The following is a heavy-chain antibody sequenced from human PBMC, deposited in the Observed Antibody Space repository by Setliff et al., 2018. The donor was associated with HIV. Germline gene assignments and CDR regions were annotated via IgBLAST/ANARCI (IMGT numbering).Heavy chain of an antibody. CDR1: GYSFSSYG. CDR3: ARGIPAAGYPFDS. Sequence: GASVKVSCKASGYSFSSYGFGWVRQAPGRGPEWLGWISAYNGDTKYAQKVQGRLTLTTDTPTNTAFMELKRLRSDDTAVYYCARGIPAAGYPFDSWGQGTAVTVSS. V-gene: IGHV1-18*01. J-gene: IGHJ3*01. D-gene: IGHD6-13*01. CDR2: ISAYNGDT.